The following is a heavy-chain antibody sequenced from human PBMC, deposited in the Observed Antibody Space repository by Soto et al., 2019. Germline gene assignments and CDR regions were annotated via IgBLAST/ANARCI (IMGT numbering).Heavy chain of an antibody. V-gene: IGHV3-30*18. J-gene: IGHJ4*02. CDR1: GFTFSNYD. CDR3: AKDWGRIAVAGWTD. Sequence: QVQLVESGGGVVQPGRSLRLSCAASGFTFSNYDIHWVRQAPGKGLEWVAIISYDERNKYYADSVKGRFTISRDKSKNTLYLQMNSLRAEDTAVYYCAKDWGRIAVAGWTDWGPGTLVTVSS. CDR2: ISYDERNK. D-gene: IGHD6-19*01.